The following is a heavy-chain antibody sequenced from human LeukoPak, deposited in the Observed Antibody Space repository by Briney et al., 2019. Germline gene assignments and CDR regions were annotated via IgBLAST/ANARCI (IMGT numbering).Heavy chain of an antibody. D-gene: IGHD3-10*01. Sequence: GESLKISCKGSGYSFTSYWIGWVRQMPGKGLEWMGIIYPGDSDTRYSPSFQGQVTISADKSISTAYLQWSSTKASDTAMYYCARQGIPSSGSYLSYYYYMDVWGKGTTVTVSS. CDR3: ARQGIPSSGSYLSYYYYMDV. J-gene: IGHJ6*03. CDR1: GYSFTSYW. CDR2: IYPGDSDT. V-gene: IGHV5-51*01.